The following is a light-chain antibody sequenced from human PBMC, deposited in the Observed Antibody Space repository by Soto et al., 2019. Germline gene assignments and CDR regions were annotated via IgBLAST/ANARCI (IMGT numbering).Light chain of an antibody. V-gene: IGKV1D-12*01. J-gene: IGKJ3*01. CDR2: AAS. CDR1: QDISSW. CDR3: QQANSFPPT. Sequence: DIQMTQSPSSVSASVGDRVTIICRASQDISSWLAWYQHKPGKAPKLLIYAASSLQSGVPSRVSGSGSGTDFTLTIGSLQPEDFATYYCQQANSFPPTFGPGTKVDIK.